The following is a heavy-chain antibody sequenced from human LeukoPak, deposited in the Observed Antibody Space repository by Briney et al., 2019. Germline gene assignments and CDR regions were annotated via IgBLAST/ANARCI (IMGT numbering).Heavy chain of an antibody. J-gene: IGHJ4*02. CDR2: IYPRDSDT. D-gene: IGHD5-24*01. V-gene: IGHV5-51*01. CDR1: GYSFTSYW. CDR3: ARQRRDGYNGVDY. Sequence: GESLQISCKGSGYSFTSYWIGWVRQMPGKGLEWMGIIYPRDSDTRYSPSFQGQVSISADKSSSTAYLQWSSLKASDTAMYYCARQRRDGYNGVDYWGQGTLVTVSS.